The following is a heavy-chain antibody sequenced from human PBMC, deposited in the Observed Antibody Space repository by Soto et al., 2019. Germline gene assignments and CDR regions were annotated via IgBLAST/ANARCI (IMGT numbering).Heavy chain of an antibody. D-gene: IGHD6-19*01. CDR1: GGSISSYY. CDR2: IYYSGST. J-gene: IGHJ6*02. Sequence: SETLSLTCTVSGGSISSYYWSWIRQPPGKGLEWIGYIYYSGSTNYNPSLKSRVTISVDTSKNQFSLKLSSVTAADTAVYYCARAGYSSGWYAGYYYYGMDVWGQGTTVTVSS. CDR3: ARAGYSSGWYAGYYYYGMDV. V-gene: IGHV4-59*01.